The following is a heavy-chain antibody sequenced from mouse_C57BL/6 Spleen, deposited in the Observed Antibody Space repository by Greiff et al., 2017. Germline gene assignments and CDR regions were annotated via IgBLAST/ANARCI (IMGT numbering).Heavy chain of an antibody. V-gene: IGHV1-82*01. D-gene: IGHD1-1*01. Sequence: QVQLKESGPELVKPGASVKISCKASGYAFSSSWMTWVKQRPGKGLEWIGRIYPGDGDTNYNGKFKGQATLTADKSYSTAYMQLSSLTSEDSAVXFCARDYCGTRCAYWGQGTLGTVSA. CDR2: IYPGDGDT. J-gene: IGHJ3*01. CDR3: ARDYCGTRCAY. CDR1: GYAFSSSW.